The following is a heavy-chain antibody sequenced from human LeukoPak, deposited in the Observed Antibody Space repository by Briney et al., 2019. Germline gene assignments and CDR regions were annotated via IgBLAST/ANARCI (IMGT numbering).Heavy chain of an antibody. CDR1: GGSISNYY. J-gene: IGHJ4*02. D-gene: IGHD4-11*01. CDR3: ARERYSNGPFDY. Sequence: SETLSPTCTVSGGSISNYYWSWIRQSPGKGLEWIGYVYYAVSTNYNPLLESRVTISADTYKNQFSLTLSSVTAADTAVYSCARERYSNGPFDYWGEGTLVTVSS. CDR2: VYYAVST. V-gene: IGHV4-59*01.